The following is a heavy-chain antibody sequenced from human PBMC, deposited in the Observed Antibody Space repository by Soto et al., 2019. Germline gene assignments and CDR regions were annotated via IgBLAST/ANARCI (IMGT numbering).Heavy chain of an antibody. CDR1: GFTFSNYG. V-gene: IGHV3-33*01. Sequence: QVQLVESGGGVVQPGRSLRLSCAASGFTFSNYGMHWVRQAPGKGLEWVAIIWYDGSNAYYVDSVKGRFTISREKSKTPRSLQMNSLRAEDTAVYYCARDRWEFQLFYYGLDVLGQGTTVTVSS. D-gene: IGHD1-26*01. CDR3: ARDRWEFQLFYYGLDV. CDR2: IWYDGSNA. J-gene: IGHJ6*01.